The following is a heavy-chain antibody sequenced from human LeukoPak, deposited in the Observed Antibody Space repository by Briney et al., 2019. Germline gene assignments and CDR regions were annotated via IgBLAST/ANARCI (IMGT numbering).Heavy chain of an antibody. D-gene: IGHD3-9*01. Sequence: GGSLRLSCAASGFTFSSYGMHWVRQAPGKGLEWVAFIRYDGSNKYYADSVKGRFTISRDNSKNTLYLQMNSLRAEDTAVYYCAKAGYDNLGYMDVWGKGTTVTVSS. CDR3: AKAGYDNLGYMDV. CDR2: IRYDGSNK. V-gene: IGHV3-30*02. CDR1: GFTFSSYG. J-gene: IGHJ6*03.